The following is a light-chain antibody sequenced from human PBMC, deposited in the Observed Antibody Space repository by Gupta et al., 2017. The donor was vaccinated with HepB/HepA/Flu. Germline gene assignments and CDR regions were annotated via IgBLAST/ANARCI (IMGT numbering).Light chain of an antibody. CDR2: KAS. CDR1: QSISTW. CDR3: QQYNSGRT. J-gene: IGKJ1*01. V-gene: IGKV1-5*03. Sequence: DIQMTQSPSTLSASVGDRVTITCRASQSISTWLAWYQQKPGKAPKLLIYKASRVQSGVPSRFSGSGSGTEFILTISRLQPDDFATYYCQQYNSGRTFGQGTKVEIK.